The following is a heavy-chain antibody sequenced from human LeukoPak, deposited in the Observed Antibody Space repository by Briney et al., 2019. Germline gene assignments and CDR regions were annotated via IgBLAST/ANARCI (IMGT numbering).Heavy chain of an antibody. CDR1: GFTFSSYA. J-gene: IGHJ4*02. CDR3: AKGGSVRRDGYNYAYFDY. V-gene: IGHV3-23*01. Sequence: GGSLRLSCAASGFTFSSYAMSWVRQAPGKGLEWVSAISGSGGSTYYADSVKGRFTISRDNSKNTLYLQMNSLRAEDTAVYYCAKGGSVRRDGYNYAYFDYWGQGTLVTVSS. CDR2: ISGSGGST. D-gene: IGHD5-24*01.